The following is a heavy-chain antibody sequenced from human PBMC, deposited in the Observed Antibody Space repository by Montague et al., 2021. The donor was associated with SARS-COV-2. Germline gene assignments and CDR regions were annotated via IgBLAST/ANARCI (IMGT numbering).Heavy chain of an antibody. CDR3: AKAHYYGSSGYYF. CDR1: GFTFSYYA. Sequence: SLRLSCAAFGFTFSYYAMSWVRQAPGKGLEWVSTISGSGGTTYYADSVKGRFTISRDNSKNTLYLRMNSLRAEDTAVYYYAKAHYYGSSGYYFWGQGTLVTVSS. V-gene: IGHV3-23*01. D-gene: IGHD3-22*01. J-gene: IGHJ4*02. CDR2: ISGSGGTT.